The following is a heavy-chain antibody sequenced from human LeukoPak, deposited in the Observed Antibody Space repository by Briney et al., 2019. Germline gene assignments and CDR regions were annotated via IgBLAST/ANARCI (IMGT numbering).Heavy chain of an antibody. J-gene: IGHJ4*02. CDR3: AKDYYDSSGYYDSSHAY. CDR2: IRYDGSNK. CDR1: GFTFSSYG. D-gene: IGHD3-22*01. V-gene: IGHV3-30*02. Sequence: GGSVSLSCAASGFTFSSYGMHWVRQAPGKGLEWVAFIRYDGSNKYYADSVKGRFTISRDNSKNTLYLQMNSLRAEDTAVYYCAKDYYDSSGYYDSSHAYWGQGTLVTVSS.